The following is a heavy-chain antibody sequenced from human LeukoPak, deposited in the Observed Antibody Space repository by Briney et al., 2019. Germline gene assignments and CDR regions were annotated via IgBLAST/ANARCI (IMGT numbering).Heavy chain of an antibody. CDR1: GFTFSSYG. J-gene: IGHJ4*02. D-gene: IGHD6-13*01. CDR2: ISGTGGST. Sequence: GGSLRLSCAASGFTFSSYGMNWVRQAPGKGLQWVSAISGTGGSTYYADSVKGRFTISRDNSKNTLYLQMNSLRAEDTAVYYCARGRYCSSPVDYWGQGTLVTVSS. V-gene: IGHV3-23*01. CDR3: ARGRYCSSPVDY.